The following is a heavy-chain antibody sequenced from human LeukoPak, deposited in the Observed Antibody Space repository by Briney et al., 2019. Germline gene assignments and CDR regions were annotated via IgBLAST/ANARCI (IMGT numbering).Heavy chain of an antibody. CDR2: ISSSSSYI. CDR3: AKAGGDYYDSSGKLGYYYYMDV. J-gene: IGHJ6*03. V-gene: IGHV3-21*04. Sequence: GGSLRLSCAASGFTFSSYSMNWVRQAPGKGLEWVSSISSSSSYIYYADSVKGRFTISRDNSKNTLYLQMNSLRAEDTAVYYCAKAGGDYYDSSGKLGYYYYMDVWGKGTTVTISS. CDR1: GFTFSSYS. D-gene: IGHD3-22*01.